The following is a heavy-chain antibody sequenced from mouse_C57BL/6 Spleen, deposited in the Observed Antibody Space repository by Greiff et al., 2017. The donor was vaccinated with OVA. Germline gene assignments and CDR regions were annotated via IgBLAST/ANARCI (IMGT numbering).Heavy chain of an antibody. CDR2: IYPYNDGT. Sequence: VQLQQSGPELVKPGASVKMSCKASGYTFTSYVMHWVKQKPGQGLEWIGYIYPYNDGTKYNEKFKGKATLTSDKSSSTAYMELSSLTSEDSAVYYCARGVYSNYGDYAMDYWGQGTSVTVSS. J-gene: IGHJ4*01. D-gene: IGHD2-5*01. V-gene: IGHV1-14*01. CDR3: ARGVYSNYGDYAMDY. CDR1: GYTFTSYV.